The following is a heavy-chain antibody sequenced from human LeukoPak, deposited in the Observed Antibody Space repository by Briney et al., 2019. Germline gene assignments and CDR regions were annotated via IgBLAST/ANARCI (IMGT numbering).Heavy chain of an antibody. Sequence: SETLSFTCTVSGDSINSYHWTWIRQSPGRRLEWIGYVYYDGTTRYNPSLKSRVTISLDTSNNQFSLKLSSVTAADTAIYYCATYTRHCSGGTCYSIDYWGQGTLVTVSS. CDR3: ATYTRHCSGGTCYSIDY. D-gene: IGHD2-15*01. CDR2: VYYDGTT. CDR1: GDSINSYH. J-gene: IGHJ4*02. V-gene: IGHV4-59*08.